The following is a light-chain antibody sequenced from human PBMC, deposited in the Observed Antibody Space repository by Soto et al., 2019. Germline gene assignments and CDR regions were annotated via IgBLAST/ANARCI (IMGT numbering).Light chain of an antibody. CDR2: LQGSGNY. CDR3: ETWDSYTRV. V-gene: IGLV4-60*02. J-gene: IGLJ3*02. Sequence: QLVLTQSSSASASLGSSVKLTCTLSSGHSSNIIAWHQQQPGKAPRYLMKLQGSGNYNKGSVVPDRFSGSSSGADRYLTISNLQFEDEADYYCETWDSYTRVFGGGTKLTVL. CDR1: SGHSSNI.